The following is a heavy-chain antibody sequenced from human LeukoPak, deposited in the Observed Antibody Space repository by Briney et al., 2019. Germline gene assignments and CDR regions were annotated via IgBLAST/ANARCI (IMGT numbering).Heavy chain of an antibody. D-gene: IGHD6-13*01. CDR3: ASGAAVTPDY. Sequence: SETLSLTCTASGGSVSSGSYYWSWIRQPPGKGLEWIGYIYYSGSTNYNPSLKSRVTISVDTSKNQFSLKLSSVTAADTAVYYCASGAAVTPDYWGQGTLVTVSS. V-gene: IGHV4-61*01. CDR1: GGSVSSGSYY. J-gene: IGHJ4*02. CDR2: IYYSGST.